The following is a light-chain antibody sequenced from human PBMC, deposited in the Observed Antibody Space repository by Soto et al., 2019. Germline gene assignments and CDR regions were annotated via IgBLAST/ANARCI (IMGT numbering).Light chain of an antibody. V-gene: IGKV3-20*01. Sequence: LVMTQSPATLSLYTGERATLSFRASQSVSSNLAWYQQKPGQAPRLLIYGASSRATGIPDRFSGSGSGTDFTLTINRLEPEDFAVYYCQQYDSSPRTFGQGTKVDIK. CDR3: QQYDSSPRT. J-gene: IGKJ1*01. CDR1: QSVSSN. CDR2: GAS.